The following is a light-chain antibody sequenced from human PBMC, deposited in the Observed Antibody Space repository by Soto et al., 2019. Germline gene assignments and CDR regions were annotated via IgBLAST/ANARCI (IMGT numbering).Light chain of an antibody. CDR3: SSYTSSSTLLYL. V-gene: IGLV2-14*01. CDR2: QVR. Sequence: QSVLTQPASVSGSPGQSITISCTGTSSDVGGYDFVSWYQQHPGKAPKLMSYQVRNRPSGVSDRFSGSKSGNTASLTISGLQAEDEADYYCSSYTSSSTLLYLFGTGTKLTVL. J-gene: IGLJ1*01. CDR1: SSDVGGYDF.